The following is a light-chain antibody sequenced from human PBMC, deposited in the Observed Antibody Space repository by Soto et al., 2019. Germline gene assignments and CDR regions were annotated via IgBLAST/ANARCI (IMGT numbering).Light chain of an antibody. CDR3: AAWDDSLNGHHVV. CDR1: SSNIGSNT. CDR2: SNN. V-gene: IGLV1-44*01. J-gene: IGLJ2*01. Sequence: QAVVTQPPSASGTPGQRVTISCSGSSSNIGSNTVNWYQQLPGTAPKLLIYSNNQRPSGVPDRFSGSKSGTSASLAISGLQSEDEADYYCAAWDDSLNGHHVVFGGGTKLTVL.